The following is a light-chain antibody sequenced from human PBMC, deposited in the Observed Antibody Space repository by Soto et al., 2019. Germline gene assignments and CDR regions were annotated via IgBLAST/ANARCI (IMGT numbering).Light chain of an antibody. CDR3: SSYAGSNNLVV. Sequence: QSALTQPPSASGSPGQSVTISCTGTSSDVGGYNYVSWYPQHPGKAPKLMIYDVSKRPSGVPDRFSGSKSGNTASLSVSGLQAEDEADYYCSSYAGSNNLVVFGGGTKVTVL. J-gene: IGLJ2*01. CDR1: SSDVGGYNY. V-gene: IGLV2-8*01. CDR2: DVS.